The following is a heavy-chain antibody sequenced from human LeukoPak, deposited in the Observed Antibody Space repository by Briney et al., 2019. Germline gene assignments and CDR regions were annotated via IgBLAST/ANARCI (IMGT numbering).Heavy chain of an antibody. V-gene: IGHV4-39*07. Sequence: PSETLSLTCTVSGGSITRSTYYWGWIRQPPWKGLEWIGSFYYSGSTYYNPSLKSRVTISGDTSRNQFSLKLSSVTAADTAVYYCARELGGIPGYWGQGTLVTVSS. J-gene: IGHJ4*02. CDR2: FYYSGST. CDR1: GGSITRSTYY. D-gene: IGHD2-15*01. CDR3: ARELGGIPGY.